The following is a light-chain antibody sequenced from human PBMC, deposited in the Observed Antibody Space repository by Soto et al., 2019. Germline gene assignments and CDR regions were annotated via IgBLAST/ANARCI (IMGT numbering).Light chain of an antibody. Sequence: EIVLTQSPATLSLSPGERATLSCRASQSVSSYFAWYQQKPGQAPRLLIYDASNRATGIPDRFSGSGSGTGFTLTISSLEAEDFAVYYCQQRSNWPMYTFGQGTKLEIK. V-gene: IGKV3-11*01. CDR2: DAS. CDR3: QQRSNWPMYT. CDR1: QSVSSY. J-gene: IGKJ2*01.